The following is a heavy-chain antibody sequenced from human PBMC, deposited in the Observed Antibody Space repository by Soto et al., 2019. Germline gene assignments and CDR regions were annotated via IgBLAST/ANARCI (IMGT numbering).Heavy chain of an antibody. J-gene: IGHJ4*02. CDR1: GFTFEDHN. V-gene: IGHV3-43*01. CDR3: ASSQGDY. Sequence: EVHLVESGGVVVQPGGSLRLSCAASGFTFEDHNMHWVRHASGKGLEWVSLISWDVATTYYADSVKGRFTISRDNSKNSLYQQMNARPTEDTSFYYCASSQGDYWGQGTLVTVAS. CDR2: ISWDVATT.